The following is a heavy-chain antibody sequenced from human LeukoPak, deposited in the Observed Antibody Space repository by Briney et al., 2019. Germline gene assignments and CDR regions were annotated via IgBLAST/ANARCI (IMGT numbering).Heavy chain of an antibody. CDR1: GGSISGSSYY. V-gene: IGHV4-39*07. D-gene: IGHD6-13*01. CDR3: ARSPSIAAAATTLDY. J-gene: IGHJ4*02. Sequence: SETLSLTCTVSGGSISGSSYYWGWIRQPPGKGLEWIGSMYYSGSAYYNPSLKSRVTISVDTSKNQFSLKVTSVTAADTAVYYCARSPSIAAAATTLDYWGQGTLVTVSS. CDR2: MYYSGSA.